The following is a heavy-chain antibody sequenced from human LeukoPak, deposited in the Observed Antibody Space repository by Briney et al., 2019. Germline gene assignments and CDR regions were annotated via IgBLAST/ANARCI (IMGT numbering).Heavy chain of an antibody. V-gene: IGHV4-34*01. CDR1: GGSFSGYY. J-gene: IGHJ4*02. Sequence: SETLSLTCAVYGGSFSGYYWSWIRQPPGKGLEWIGEINHSRSTNYNPSLKSRVTISVDTSKNQFSLKLTSVTAADTAVYYCAREGGPYRPLDYSGQGTLVTVTS. CDR3: AREGGPYRPLDY. CDR2: INHSRST.